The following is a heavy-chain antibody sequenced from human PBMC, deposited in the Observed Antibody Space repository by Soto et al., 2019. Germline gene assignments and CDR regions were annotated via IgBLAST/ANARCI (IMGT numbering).Heavy chain of an antibody. J-gene: IGHJ4*02. CDR2: MFSNDEK. V-gene: IGHV2-26*01. D-gene: IGHD3-16*01. CDR3: ARIGGSEGLDY. CDR1: GFSRSTARMG. Sequence: QVTLKESGPVLVKPTETLTLTCTASGFSRSTARMGVSWIRQPPGNALEWLAHMFSNDEKSYSTSLKSRRTISKDTAKSQGVLTMTNMDPVDTATYYCARIGGSEGLDYWGQGTLVTVSS.